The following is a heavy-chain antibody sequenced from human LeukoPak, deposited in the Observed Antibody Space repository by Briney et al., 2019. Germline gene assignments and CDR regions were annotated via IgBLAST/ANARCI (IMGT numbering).Heavy chain of an antibody. CDR3: ARSLRFLEWLLYEPEFDY. CDR1: GYTLTSYD. V-gene: IGHV1-8*01. D-gene: IGHD3-3*01. CDR2: MNPNSGNT. J-gene: IGHJ4*02. Sequence: GASVKVSCKASGYTLTSYDINWVRQATGQGLEWMGWMNPNSGNTGYAQKFQGRVTITADESTSTAYMELSSLRSEDTAVYYCARSLRFLEWLLYEPEFDYWGQGTLVTVSS.